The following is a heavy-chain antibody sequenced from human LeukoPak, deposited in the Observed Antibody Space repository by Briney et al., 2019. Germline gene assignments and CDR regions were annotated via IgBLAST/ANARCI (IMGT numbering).Heavy chain of an antibody. V-gene: IGHV3-48*03. CDR1: GFTFSSYE. CDR3: ARWSRLGELSSDY. CDR2: ISSSGSII. Sequence: GGSLRLSCAASGFTFSSYEMNWVRQAPGKGPEWVSYISSSGSIIYYADSVKGRFTISRDNAKNSLYLQMSSLRAEDTAVYYCARWSRLGELSSDYWGQGTLVSVSS. J-gene: IGHJ4*02. D-gene: IGHD3-16*02.